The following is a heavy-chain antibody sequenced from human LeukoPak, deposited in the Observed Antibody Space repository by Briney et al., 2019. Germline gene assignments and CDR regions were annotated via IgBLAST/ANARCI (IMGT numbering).Heavy chain of an antibody. CDR3: VRVARLVDY. Sequence: GGSLRLSCAASGFTFSDYYMTWIRQAPGKGLEYVSYISGSNNDATYADSVKGRFTISRDNAKNSLYLQMNSLRAEDTAVYYCVRVARLVDYWGQGARVTVSS. J-gene: IGHJ4*02. V-gene: IGHV3-11*06. CDR1: GFTFSDYY. D-gene: IGHD4-11*01. CDR2: ISGSNNDA.